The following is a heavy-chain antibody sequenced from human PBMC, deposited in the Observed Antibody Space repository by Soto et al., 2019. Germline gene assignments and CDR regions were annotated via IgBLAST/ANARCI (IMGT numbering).Heavy chain of an antibody. CDR2: INPSGGST. Sequence: SVKLSCKASGYTFTSYYMHWVRQAPGRGLEWMGIINPSGGSTSYAQKFQGRVTMTRDTSTSTVYMELSSLRSEDTAVYYCARDRFPHIVVEVAATHAFDIWGQGTMVTVSS. D-gene: IGHD2-15*01. J-gene: IGHJ3*02. CDR3: ARDRFPHIVVEVAATHAFDI. CDR1: GYTFTSYY. V-gene: IGHV1-46*03.